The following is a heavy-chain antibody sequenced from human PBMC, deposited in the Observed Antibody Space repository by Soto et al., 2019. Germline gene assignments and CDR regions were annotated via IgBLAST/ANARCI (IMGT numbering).Heavy chain of an antibody. Sequence: ESLKIACKGSVSSANTYCVAWVRQMPGKGLEWMGMIYTGESDTRYSPSFQGQVTFAADTNITPVYLQWRSLKAWHTARYSCAKIAAMDNRNFDYWGHGSQVSVCS. CDR2: IYTGESDT. CDR3: AKIAAMDNRNFDY. D-gene: IGHD6-13*01. V-gene: IGHV5-51*01. J-gene: IGHJ4*01. CDR1: VSSANTYC.